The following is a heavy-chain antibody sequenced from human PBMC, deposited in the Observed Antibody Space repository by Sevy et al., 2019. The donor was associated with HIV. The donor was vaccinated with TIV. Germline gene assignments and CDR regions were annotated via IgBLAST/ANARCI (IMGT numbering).Heavy chain of an antibody. CDR3: AKNSGWSYYYYYYGMDV. D-gene: IGHD6-19*01. Sequence: SETLSLTCAVYGGSFSGYYWSWIRQPPGKGLEWIGEINHSGSTNYNPSLKSRVTISVDTSKNQFSLKLSSVTAADMAVYYCAKNSGWSYYYYYYGMDVWGQGTTVTVSS. V-gene: IGHV4-34*01. J-gene: IGHJ6*02. CDR1: GGSFSGYY. CDR2: INHSGST.